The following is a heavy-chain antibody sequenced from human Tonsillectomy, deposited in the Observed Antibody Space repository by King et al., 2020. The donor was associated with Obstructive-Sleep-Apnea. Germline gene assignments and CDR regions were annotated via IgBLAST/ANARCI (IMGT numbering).Heavy chain of an antibody. V-gene: IGHV3-64*01. CDR2: ISGNGGST. Sequence: VQLVESGGGLVQPGGSLRLSCAASGFIFSRYCMHWVRQAPGKGLEYVSAISGNGGSTYYANSVKGRFTISRDNFKNTLYLQMGSLRTEDMAVYYCAREARTGGSYPGWGQGTLVTVSS. CDR3: AREARTGGSYPG. CDR1: GFIFSRYC. D-gene: IGHD1-26*01. J-gene: IGHJ4*02.